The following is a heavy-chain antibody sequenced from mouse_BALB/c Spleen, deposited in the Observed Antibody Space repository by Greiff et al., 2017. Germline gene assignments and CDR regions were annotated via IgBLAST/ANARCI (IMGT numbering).Heavy chain of an antibody. CDR3: ARRGYDRYFDY. CDR1: GYTFTDYN. J-gene: IGHJ2*01. D-gene: IGHD2-14*01. Sequence: VQLQQSGPELVKPGASVKISCKASGYTFTDYNMHWVKQSHGKSLEWIGYIYPYNGGTGYNQKFKSKATLTVDNSSSTAYMELRSLTSEDSAVYYCARRGYDRYFDYWGQGTTLTVSS. V-gene: IGHV1S29*02. CDR2: IYPYNGGT.